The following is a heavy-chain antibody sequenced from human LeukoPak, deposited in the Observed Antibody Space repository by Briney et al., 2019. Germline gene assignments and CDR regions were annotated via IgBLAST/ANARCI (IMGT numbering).Heavy chain of an antibody. CDR3: ARSSGYDEGDFDY. CDR1: GHSISSGYY. V-gene: IGHV4-38-2*02. J-gene: IGHJ4*02. CDR2: IYHSGST. Sequence: SETLSFTCTVSGHSISSGYYWGWIRQSPGKGLEWIGNIYHSGSTYYNPSLKSRVTISVDTSKNQFSLKLSSVTAADTAVYYCARSSGYDEGDFDYWGQGTLVTVSS. D-gene: IGHD5-12*01.